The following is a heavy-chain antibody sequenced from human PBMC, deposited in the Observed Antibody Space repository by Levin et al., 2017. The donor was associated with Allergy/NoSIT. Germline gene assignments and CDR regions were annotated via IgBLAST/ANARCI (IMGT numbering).Heavy chain of an antibody. Sequence: GESLKISCVVSGFTFSEHYMSWIRQAPGKGLEWTSYISGSSSYSQFADSVKGRFTISRDNAKNSLFLQMNSLRAEDTAVYYCAMGRVSTALPFDYWGQGTLVTVSS. J-gene: IGHJ4*02. CDR3: AMGRVSTALPFDY. V-gene: IGHV3-11*03. D-gene: IGHD5/OR15-5a*01. CDR2: ISGSSSYS. CDR1: GFTFSEHY.